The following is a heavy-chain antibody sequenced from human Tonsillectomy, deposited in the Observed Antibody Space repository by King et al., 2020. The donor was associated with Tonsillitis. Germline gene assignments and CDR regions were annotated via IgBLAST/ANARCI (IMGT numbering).Heavy chain of an antibody. J-gene: IGHJ4*02. CDR2: INPDGGST. CDR3: ASVFGGSRPFDY. D-gene: IGHD2-15*01. Sequence: QLVQSGAEVKEPGASVIISCTASGYTFISHYMHWVRQAPGQGLEWMGIINPDGGSTIYAQKFQGRVTMTTDTSTSTVYMELSSLRSEDTAVYYCASVFGGSRPFDYWGQGTLVTVSS. CDR1: GYTFISHY. V-gene: IGHV1-46*01.